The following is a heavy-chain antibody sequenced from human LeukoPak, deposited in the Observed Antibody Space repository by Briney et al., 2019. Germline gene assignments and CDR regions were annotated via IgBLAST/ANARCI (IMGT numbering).Heavy chain of an antibody. CDR3: AKEGRSLQSY. D-gene: IGHD5-24*01. J-gene: IGHJ4*02. Sequence: TGGSLRLSCAASGFMFSSNWMSRVRLAPGKGLEWVANIKEDGTETYYVDSVKGRFTFSRDNAKNSLYLQMNSLRVEDTAVYYCAKEGRSLQSYWGEGTLVTVSS. CDR2: IKEDGTET. CDR1: GFMFSSNW. V-gene: IGHV3-7*03.